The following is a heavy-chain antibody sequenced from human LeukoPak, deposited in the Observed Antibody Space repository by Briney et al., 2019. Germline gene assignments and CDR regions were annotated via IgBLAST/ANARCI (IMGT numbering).Heavy chain of an antibody. Sequence: GGSLRLSCAASGFTFSGYWMHWVRQAPGKGLVWVSRIKSDGSSTSYADSVQGRFTISRDNAKNTLYLQMNSLRAEDTAVYYCASQTVVGATDYWGQGTLVTVSS. V-gene: IGHV3-74*01. CDR1: GFTFSGYW. CDR3: ASQTVVGATDY. J-gene: IGHJ4*02. D-gene: IGHD1-26*01. CDR2: IKSDGSST.